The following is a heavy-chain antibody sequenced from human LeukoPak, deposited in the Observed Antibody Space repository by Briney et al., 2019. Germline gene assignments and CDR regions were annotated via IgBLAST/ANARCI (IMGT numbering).Heavy chain of an antibody. Sequence: SETLSLTCTVSGGSIGSYYWSWIRQPPGKGLEWIGYIYYSGSTNYNPSLKSRVTISVDTSKNQFSLKLSSVTAADTAVYYCARQPHDYSLDYWGQGTLVTVSS. CDR2: IYYSGST. D-gene: IGHD4-11*01. CDR1: GGSIGSYY. CDR3: ARQPHDYSLDY. J-gene: IGHJ4*02. V-gene: IGHV4-59*08.